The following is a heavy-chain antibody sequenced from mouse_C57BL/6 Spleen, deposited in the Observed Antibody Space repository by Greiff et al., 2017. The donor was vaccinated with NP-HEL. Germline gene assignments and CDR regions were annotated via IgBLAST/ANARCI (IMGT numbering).Heavy chain of an antibody. CDR2: ILPGSGST. CDR3: ARSVDYGSTPSWFAD. D-gene: IGHD1-1*01. V-gene: IGHV1-9*01. J-gene: IGHJ3*01. Sequence: VQLQQSGAELMKPGASVKLSCKATGYTFTGYWIEWVKQRPGHGLEWIGEILPGSGSTNYNEKFKGTATFTADTSSNTAYMQLSRLTTEDSAIYCCARSVDYGSTPSWFADWGQGTLVTVSA. CDR1: GYTFTGYW.